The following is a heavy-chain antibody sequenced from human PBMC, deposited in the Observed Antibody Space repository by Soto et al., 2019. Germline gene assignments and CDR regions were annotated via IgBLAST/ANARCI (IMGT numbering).Heavy chain of an antibody. CDR3: ARGLITMVRGSFDY. D-gene: IGHD3-10*01. Sequence: SETLSLTCAVYGGSFSGYYWSWIRQPPGKGLEWVGEINHSGSTNYNPSLKSGVTISVDTSKNQFSLKLSSVTAADTAAYYCARGLITMVRGSFDYWGQGTLVTVSS. CDR2: INHSGST. V-gene: IGHV4-34*01. CDR1: GGSFSGYY. J-gene: IGHJ4*02.